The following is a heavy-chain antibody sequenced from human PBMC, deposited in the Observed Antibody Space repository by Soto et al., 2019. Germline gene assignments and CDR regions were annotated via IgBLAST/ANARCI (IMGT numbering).Heavy chain of an antibody. D-gene: IGHD5-12*01. CDR1: GGSISSGGYS. J-gene: IGHJ4*02. CDR2: TYYSGST. Sequence: QVQLQESGPGLVKPSQTLSLTCTVSGGSISSGGYSCSWIRQPPGKGLECFGTTYYSGSTHYSPSLKNRVTISVDTSKNQFSLKLSSVTAADTAVYYCAREPRGYSGYDVLGGHYFDYWGQGTLVTVSS. CDR3: AREPRGYSGYDVLGGHYFDY. V-gene: IGHV4-30-4*01.